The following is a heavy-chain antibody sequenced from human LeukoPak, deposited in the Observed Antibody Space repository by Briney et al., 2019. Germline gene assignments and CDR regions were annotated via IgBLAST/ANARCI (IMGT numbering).Heavy chain of an antibody. CDR3: ARDGSYYDSQGNWFDP. D-gene: IGHD3-22*01. Sequence: SGTLSLTCAVSGGSISSSNWWSWVRQPPGKGLEWIGEIYHSGSTNYNPSLKSRVTISVDKSKTQFSLKLSSVTAADTAVYYCARDGSYYDSQGNWFDPWGQGTLVTVSS. J-gene: IGHJ5*02. V-gene: IGHV4-4*02. CDR1: GGSISSSNW. CDR2: IYHSGST.